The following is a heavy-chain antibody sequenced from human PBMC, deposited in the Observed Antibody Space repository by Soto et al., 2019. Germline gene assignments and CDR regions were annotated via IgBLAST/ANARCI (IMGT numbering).Heavy chain of an antibody. CDR1: VGTSSGFA. CDR2: IIPIFGTA. D-gene: IGHD5-12*01. J-gene: IGHJ4*02. V-gene: IGHV1-69*06. Sequence: SEKVACNASVGTSSGFAISSVRQAPGQGLEWMGGIIPIFGTANYAQKFQGRVTITADKSTSTAYMELSSLRSEDTAVYYCARSDIVDTIIRFESSGPFDDWGQGTLVT. CDR3: ARSDIVDTIIRFESSGPFDD.